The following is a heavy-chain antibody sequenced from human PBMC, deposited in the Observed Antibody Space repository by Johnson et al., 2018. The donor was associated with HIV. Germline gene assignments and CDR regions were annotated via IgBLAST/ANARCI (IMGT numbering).Heavy chain of an antibody. D-gene: IGHD2-15*01. Sequence: QVQLVESGGGVVQPGRSLKLSCAASGFTFSSYGMHWVRQAPGKGLEWMALTYYEGINKYYADSVKCRFTISRDNTKNTLYLQMNSLRAEDTAVYYCAKIMSKWSVDDDAFDVWGQGTMVTVSS. CDR2: TYYEGINK. V-gene: IGHV3-33*06. J-gene: IGHJ3*01. CDR3: AKIMSKWSVDDDAFDV. CDR1: GFTFSSYG.